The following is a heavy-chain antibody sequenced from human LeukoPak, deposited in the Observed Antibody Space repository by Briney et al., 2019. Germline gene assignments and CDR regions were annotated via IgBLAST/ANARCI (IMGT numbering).Heavy chain of an antibody. CDR3: AELGITMIGGV. D-gene: IGHD3-10*02. V-gene: IGHV3-48*03. CDR2: ITSSDSTT. Sequence: GGSLRLSCVASGFTFSSYEMNWVRQAPGKGLEWLSYITSSDSTTHYADSVKGRFTISRDNAKNSLYLQMNSLRAEDAAVYYCAELGITMIGGVWGKGTTVTISS. CDR1: GFTFSSYE. J-gene: IGHJ6*04.